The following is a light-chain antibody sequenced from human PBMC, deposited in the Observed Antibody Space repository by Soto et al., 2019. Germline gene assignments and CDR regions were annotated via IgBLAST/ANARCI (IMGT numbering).Light chain of an antibody. J-gene: IGKJ3*01. Sequence: DIQMTQSPSSLFASVGGRVTITCRASQSISNYLNWYQQKPGKAPKVLIYAASSLQSGVPSRFSGSGSGTDFTLTISSLQPEDFATYYCQQSYSTLFTFGPGTKVDFK. CDR3: QQSYSTLFT. V-gene: IGKV1-39*01. CDR1: QSISNY. CDR2: AAS.